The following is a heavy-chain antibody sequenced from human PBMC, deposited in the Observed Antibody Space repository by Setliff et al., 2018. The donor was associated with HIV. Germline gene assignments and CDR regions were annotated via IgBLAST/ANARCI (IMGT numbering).Heavy chain of an antibody. Sequence: ASVKVSCKASGYTFTNYDINWVRQSPGQGLEWLGWMNPNSGRAGSAQMFQGRLTMTRDTSTSTAYMELSSLTSDDTARYYCARCRLSWSPDFWGQGTLVTVSS. CDR2: MNPNSGRA. V-gene: IGHV1-8*02. CDR1: GYTFTNYD. CDR3: ARCRLSWSPDF. J-gene: IGHJ4*02.